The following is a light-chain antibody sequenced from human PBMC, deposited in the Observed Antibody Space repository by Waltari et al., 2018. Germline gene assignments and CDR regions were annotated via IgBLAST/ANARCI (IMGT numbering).Light chain of an antibody. CDR2: VAS. V-gene: IGKV1-39*01. J-gene: IGKJ1*01. CDR1: QSISDY. Sequence: DIQMTQSPSSLSASVGDRVTITCRASQSISDYLNWYQHKSGKAPRLLIYVASNLHTGVPSRFSGSGSGTGFTLTISSLQPEDFATYYCQQSYSSPWTFGQGTKVEIK. CDR3: QQSYSSPWT.